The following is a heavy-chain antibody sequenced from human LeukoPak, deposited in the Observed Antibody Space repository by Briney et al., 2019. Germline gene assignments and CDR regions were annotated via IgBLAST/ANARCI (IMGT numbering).Heavy chain of an antibody. CDR2: INHSGST. V-gene: IGHV4-34*01. CDR3: AAIYFDWLLYPYYFDY. D-gene: IGHD3-9*01. CDR1: GGSFSGYY. J-gene: IGHJ4*02. Sequence: SETLSLTCAVYGGSFSGYYWSWIRQPPGKGLEWIGEINHSGSTNYNPSLKSRVTISVDTSKNQFSLKLSSVTAADTAVYYCAAIYFDWLLYPYYFDYWGQGTLVTVSS.